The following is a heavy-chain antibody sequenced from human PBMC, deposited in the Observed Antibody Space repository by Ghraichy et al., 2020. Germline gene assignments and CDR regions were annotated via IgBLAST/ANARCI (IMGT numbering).Heavy chain of an antibody. Sequence: ASVKVSCKASGYTFTSYGISWVRQAPGQGLEWMGWISAYNGNTNYAQKLQGRVTMTTDTSTSTAYMELRSLRSDDTAVYYCARVFHSSGWLTIEYFDYWGQGTLVTVSS. V-gene: IGHV1-18*04. CDR2: ISAYNGNT. CDR3: ARVFHSSGWLTIEYFDY. D-gene: IGHD6-19*01. J-gene: IGHJ4*02. CDR1: GYTFTSYG.